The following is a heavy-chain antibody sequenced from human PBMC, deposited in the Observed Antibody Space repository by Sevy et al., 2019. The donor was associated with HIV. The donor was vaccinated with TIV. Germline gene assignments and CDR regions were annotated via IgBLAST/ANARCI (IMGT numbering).Heavy chain of an antibody. D-gene: IGHD5-18*01. CDR2: IYYSGST. V-gene: IGHV4-59*13. J-gene: IGHJ5*02. Sequence: SETLSLTCTVSGGSISSYYWSWIRQPPGKGLEWIGYIYYSGSTKYNPSLKSRVTISVDTSKNQFSLKLSSVTAADTAVYYCARRGYSYGRNWFDPWGQGTLVTVSS. CDR1: GGSISSYY. CDR3: ARRGYSYGRNWFDP.